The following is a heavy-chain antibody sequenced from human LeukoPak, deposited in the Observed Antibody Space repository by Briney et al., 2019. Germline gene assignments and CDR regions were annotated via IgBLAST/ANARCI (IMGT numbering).Heavy chain of an antibody. CDR1: GFTFSSYA. D-gene: IGHD6-13*01. J-gene: IGHJ4*02. CDR2: ISGSGGST. V-gene: IGHV3-23*01. CDR3: AKKVSSTWNGAYDY. Sequence: GGSLRLSCAASGFTFSSYAMSWVRQAPGKGLEWVSTISGSGGSTYYADSVRGRFTISRDNSKNTLYLQMSSLGAEDTAVYYCAKKVSSTWNGAYDYWGQGTLVTVSS.